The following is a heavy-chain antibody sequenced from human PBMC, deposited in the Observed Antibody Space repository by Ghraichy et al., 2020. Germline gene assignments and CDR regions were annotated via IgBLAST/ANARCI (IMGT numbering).Heavy chain of an antibody. CDR2: IYPGDSDT. Sequence: GESLNISCKTSGYSFMNYWVAWVRQMPGEGLEWMGIIYPGDSDTRYSPSFQGQVTISADKSISTAYLQWSSLKASDTAMYYCARGETATERHLDYWGQGTLVSVSS. V-gene: IGHV5-51*01. D-gene: IGHD1-7*01. CDR1: GYSFMNYW. J-gene: IGHJ4*02. CDR3: ARGETATERHLDY.